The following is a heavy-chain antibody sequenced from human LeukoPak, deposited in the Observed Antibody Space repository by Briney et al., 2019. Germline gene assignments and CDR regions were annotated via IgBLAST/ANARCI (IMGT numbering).Heavy chain of an antibody. D-gene: IGHD6-19*01. CDR2: INSDGSST. J-gene: IGHJ5*02. V-gene: IGHV3-74*01. Sequence: GGSLRLSCAASGFTFSSYWMHWVRQAPGKGLVWVSRINSDGSSTSYADSVKGRLTISRDNAKNTLYLQMNSLRAEDTAVYYCARDDGWLGWFDPWGQGTLVTVSS. CDR1: GFTFSSYW. CDR3: ARDDGWLGWFDP.